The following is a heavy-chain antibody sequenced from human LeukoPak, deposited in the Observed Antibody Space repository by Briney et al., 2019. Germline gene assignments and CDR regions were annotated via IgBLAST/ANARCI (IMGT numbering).Heavy chain of an antibody. D-gene: IGHD3-10*01. J-gene: IGHJ4*02. V-gene: IGHV3-23*01. CDR2: ISDGGDDT. CDR3: AKGKLRIWFGPLLDS. Sequence: PGGSLRLSCAASGFTFSSYAMTWVRQVPGKGLEWVSSISDGGDDTYYADSVKGRFTISRDNSKNTLYLQMHSLKVDDTAEYYCAKGKLRIWFGPLLDSWGQGTLVAVSS. CDR1: GFTFSSYA.